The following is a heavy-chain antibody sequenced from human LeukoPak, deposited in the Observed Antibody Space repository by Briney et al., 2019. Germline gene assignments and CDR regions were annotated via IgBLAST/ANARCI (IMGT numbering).Heavy chain of an antibody. V-gene: IGHV4-34*01. CDR1: GGSFSGYY. CDR2: INHSGTT. Sequence: SETLSLTCAVSGGSFSGYYWSWVGHPPGKGGGGMGEINHSGTTNYNPPLKSRVTISVDTSKNQFSLKLSSVTAADTAVYYCARARMVYAFYYYYYMDVWGKGTTVTVSS. D-gene: IGHD2-8*01. CDR3: ARARMVYAFYYYYYMDV. J-gene: IGHJ6*03.